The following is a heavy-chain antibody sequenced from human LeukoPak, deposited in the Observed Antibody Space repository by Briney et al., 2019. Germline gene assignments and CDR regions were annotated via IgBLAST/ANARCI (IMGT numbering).Heavy chain of an antibody. Sequence: SETLSLTCTVSGGSISSGGYYWSWIRQHPGKGLEWIGYIYYSGSTYYNPSLKSRVTISVDTSKNQFSLKLSSVTAADTAVHYCAVDSSGYLWYFDLWGRGTLVTVSS. V-gene: IGHV4-31*03. CDR1: GGSISSGGYY. CDR3: AVDSSGYLWYFDL. D-gene: IGHD3-22*01. CDR2: IYYSGST. J-gene: IGHJ2*01.